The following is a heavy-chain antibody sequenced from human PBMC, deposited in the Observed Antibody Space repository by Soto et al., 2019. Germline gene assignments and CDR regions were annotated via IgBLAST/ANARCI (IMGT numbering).Heavy chain of an antibody. CDR2: IIPIFGTA. D-gene: IGHD2-2*01. CDR1: GGTFSSYA. V-gene: IGHV1-69*06. J-gene: IGHJ4*02. CDR3: ARSPSDIVVVPAVDYFDY. Sequence: SVKVSCKASGGTFSSYAISWVRQAPGQGLEWMGGIIPIFGTANYAQKFQGRVTITADKSTSTAYMELSSPRSEDTAVYYCARSPSDIVVVPAVDYFDYWGQGTLVTVSS.